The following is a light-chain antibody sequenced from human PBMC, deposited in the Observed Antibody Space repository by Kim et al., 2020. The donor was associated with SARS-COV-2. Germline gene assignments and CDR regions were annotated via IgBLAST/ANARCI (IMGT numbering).Light chain of an antibody. J-gene: IGLJ3*02. CDR3: QSYDSSLTGSRV. CDR1: TSNIGAGYD. V-gene: IGLV1-40*01. Sequence: QSVLTQPPSVSGAPGQTVTISCTGITSNIGAGYDVHWYQQLPGTVPKILIYGNDQRPSGVPGRFSGSTSGTSASLAITGLQPEDEADYYCQSYDSSLTGSRVFGGGTQLTVL. CDR2: GND.